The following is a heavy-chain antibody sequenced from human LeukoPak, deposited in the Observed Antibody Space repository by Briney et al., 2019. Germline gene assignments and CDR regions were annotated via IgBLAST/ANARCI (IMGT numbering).Heavy chain of an antibody. CDR2: ISCYNGDT. CDR3: ARDPNNSGGWHPFFDY. D-gene: IGHD6-19*01. Sequence: ASVKVSCKASGYPFINHGITWVRQAPGQGLEWMGWISCYNGDTHYAQKFQGRVTMTTDKPTSTAYMELKSLRSDDTAVYYCARDPNNSGGWHPFFDYWGQGTLVAVSS. J-gene: IGHJ4*02. V-gene: IGHV1-18*01. CDR1: GYPFINHG.